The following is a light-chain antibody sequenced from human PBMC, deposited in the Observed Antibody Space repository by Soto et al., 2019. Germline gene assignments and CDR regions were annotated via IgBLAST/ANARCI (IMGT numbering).Light chain of an antibody. Sequence: DIVMTQSPDSLGVSLGERATIKCKSSQSVLHRSNKKNHSGWNQPKPGQPPKLLITRASAPESGVPARSSTRGSGTGFTLIISSLQDEDGAVYSCQQYYGSPYTFGQGTKVYIK. CDR3: QQYYGSPYT. V-gene: IGKV4-1*01. CDR1: QSVLHRSNKKNH. CDR2: RAS. J-gene: IGKJ2*01.